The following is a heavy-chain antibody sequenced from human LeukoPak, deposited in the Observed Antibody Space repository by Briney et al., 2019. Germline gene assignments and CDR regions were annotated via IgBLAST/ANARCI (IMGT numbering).Heavy chain of an antibody. J-gene: IGHJ4*02. V-gene: IGHV3-64D*06. CDR3: VRGTGY. CDR1: GFTFSTYV. Sequence: GGSLRLSCSVSGFTFSTYVMHRVRQAPGKGLEYVSAISSNGDNTYYADSVKGRFTISRDNSKNTLYLQMGSLRADDTAVYYCVRGTGYWGQGTLVTVSS. CDR2: ISSNGDNT.